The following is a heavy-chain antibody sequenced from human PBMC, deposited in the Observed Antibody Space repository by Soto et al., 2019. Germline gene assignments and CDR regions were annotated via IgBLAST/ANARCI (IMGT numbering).Heavy chain of an antibody. J-gene: IGHJ6*03. Sequence: ASVKVSCKASGYTFTSYGISWVRQAPGQGLEWMGWISAYNGNTNYAQKIQGRVTMTTDTSTSTAYMELRSLRSDDTAVYYCAGVGETAMVLYYYMDVWGKGTTVTVSS. D-gene: IGHD5-18*01. V-gene: IGHV1-18*01. CDR1: GYTFTSYG. CDR3: AGVGETAMVLYYYMDV. CDR2: ISAYNGNT.